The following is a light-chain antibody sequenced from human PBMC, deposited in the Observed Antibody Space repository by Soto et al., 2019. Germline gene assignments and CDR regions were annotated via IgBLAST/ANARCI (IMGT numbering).Light chain of an antibody. Sequence: EMVLTQSPGTLXLXPXXXAXXXCXAIQSVSNNYLAWYQQKPGQAPRLLIYGASNRATGIPDRFSGSGSGTDFTLTISRLEPEDFAVYYCQQYGSSPPQTFGQGTKVDIK. CDR2: GAS. V-gene: IGKV3-20*01. CDR1: QSVSNNY. CDR3: QQYGSSPPQT. J-gene: IGKJ1*01.